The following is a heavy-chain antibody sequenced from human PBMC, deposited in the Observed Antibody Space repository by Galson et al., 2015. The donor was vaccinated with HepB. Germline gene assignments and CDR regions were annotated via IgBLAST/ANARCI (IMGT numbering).Heavy chain of an antibody. Sequence: GSISSYYWSWIRQPPGKGLEWIGYIYHSGSTKYNPSLRSRVTISIDTSKDQFSLKLSSLTTADRAVYYCAREMGWSGELSQVYAFDMWGQGTMVTVSS. CDR2: IYHSGST. J-gene: IGHJ3*02. D-gene: IGHD3-10*01. V-gene: IGHV4-59*01. CDR1: GSISSYY. CDR3: AREMGWSGELSQVYAFDM.